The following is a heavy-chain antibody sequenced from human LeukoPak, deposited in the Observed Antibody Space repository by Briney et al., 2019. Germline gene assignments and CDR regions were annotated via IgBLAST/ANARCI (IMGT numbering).Heavy chain of an antibody. J-gene: IGHJ4*02. V-gene: IGHV3-23*01. CDR2: ITGNDGGT. D-gene: IGHD5-24*01. Sequence: GGSLRLSCAASGFTFGSYAMNWVRQAPGKGLEWVSTITGNDGGTYYADSVKGRFTISRDNSKNTLYLQMNSLRAEDTALYYCARWRWLQSEFDYWGQGTLVTVFS. CDR1: GFTFGSYA. CDR3: ARWRWLQSEFDY.